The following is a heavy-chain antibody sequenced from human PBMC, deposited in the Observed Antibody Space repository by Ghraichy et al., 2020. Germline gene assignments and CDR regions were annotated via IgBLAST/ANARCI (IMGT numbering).Heavy chain of an antibody. CDR2: TNTDGSST. V-gene: IGHV3-74*01. Sequence: GGSLRLSCAASGFTFSSYYMHWVRQAPGKGLVWVSRTNTDGSSTNYADSVKGRFTISRDNAKNTLYLQMNSLRAEDTALYYCARDLDGYKFSLDYYWGQGTLVTVSS. CDR1: GFTFSSYY. J-gene: IGHJ4*02. D-gene: IGHD5-24*01. CDR3: ARDLDGYKFSLDYY.